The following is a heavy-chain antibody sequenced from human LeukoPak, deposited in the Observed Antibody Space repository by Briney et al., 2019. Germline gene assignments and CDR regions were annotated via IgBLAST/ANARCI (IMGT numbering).Heavy chain of an antibody. CDR3: ARDGIAAALDY. CDR1: GGSVSSNDYY. Sequence: SETLSLTCTISGGSVSSNDYYWGWIRQPPGKGLEWIGYIYYSGSTNYHPSLKSRVTISVDTSNNQFSLKLSSVTAADTAVYYCARDGIAAALDYWGQGTLVTVSS. CDR2: IYYSGST. J-gene: IGHJ4*02. V-gene: IGHV4-61*08. D-gene: IGHD6-13*01.